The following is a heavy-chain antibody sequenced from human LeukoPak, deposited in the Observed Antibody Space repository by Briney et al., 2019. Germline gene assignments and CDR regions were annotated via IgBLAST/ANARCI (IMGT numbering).Heavy chain of an antibody. CDR2: ISSSSSTI. D-gene: IGHD2-15*01. CDR1: GFTFSSYS. J-gene: IGHJ4*02. CDR3: AGVSSSMGGAADY. V-gene: IGHV3-48*04. Sequence: GGSLRLSCAASGFTFSSYSMNWVRQAPGKGLEWVSYISSSSSTIYYADSVKGRFTISRDNAKNSVYLEMKSLRAEDTAVYYCAGVSSSMGGAADYWGQGTLVTVSS.